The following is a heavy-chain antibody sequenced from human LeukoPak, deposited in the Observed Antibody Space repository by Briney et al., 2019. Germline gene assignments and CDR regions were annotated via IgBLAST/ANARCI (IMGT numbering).Heavy chain of an antibody. CDR2: IYGGVSA. J-gene: IGHJ4*02. CDR3: ARSDGIAAAGPFDY. D-gene: IGHD6-13*01. Sequence: PGGSLRLSCAVSGSTVSNNYMSWVRQAPGKGLEWVSVIYGGVSASYADSVKGRFTISRDNSKNTLYLQMNSLRAEDTALYYCARSDGIAAAGPFDYWGQGTLVTVSS. CDR1: GSTVSNNY. V-gene: IGHV3-53*01.